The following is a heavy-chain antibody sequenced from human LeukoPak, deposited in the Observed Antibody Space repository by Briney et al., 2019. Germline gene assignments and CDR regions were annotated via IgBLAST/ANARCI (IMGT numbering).Heavy chain of an antibody. Sequence: PGGSLRLSCAASGFTFSTCDMHWVRQAPGKGLEWVTFIRYDGSNKYYADSVKGRFTISRDNSKNTLYLQMIGLRHEDTAVYYCAKSYNWNDKTSDYWGQGTRVTVSS. V-gene: IGHV3-30*02. D-gene: IGHD1-1*01. J-gene: IGHJ4*02. CDR3: AKSYNWNDKTSDY. CDR2: IRYDGSNK. CDR1: GFTFSTCD.